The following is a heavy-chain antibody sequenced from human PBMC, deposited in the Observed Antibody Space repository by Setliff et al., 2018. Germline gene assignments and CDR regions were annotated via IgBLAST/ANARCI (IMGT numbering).Heavy chain of an antibody. V-gene: IGHV3-23*01. D-gene: IGHD2-2*01. J-gene: IGHJ4*02. Sequence: GGSLRLSCAASGFTFWSYAMSWVRQAPGKGLEWISAITHSGWDTYHADSVKGRFTISRANSQNTLFLQMNSLRVEDTAVYFCVKGSSDSRPYYFDYWGQGMLVTSPQ. CDR1: GFTFWSYA. CDR2: ITHSGWDT. CDR3: VKGSSDSRPYYFDY.